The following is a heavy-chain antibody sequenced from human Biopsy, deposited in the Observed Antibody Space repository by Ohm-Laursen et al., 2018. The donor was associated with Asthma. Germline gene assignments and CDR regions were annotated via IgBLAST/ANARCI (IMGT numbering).Heavy chain of an antibody. J-gene: IGHJ4*02. V-gene: IGHV3-53*01. CDR1: GFAVSRDH. CDR2: IYSGGTS. CDR3: ARGDSSGWSHYYFDY. D-gene: IGHD6-19*01. Sequence: GSLRLSCAALGFAVSRDHMFWVRQAPGKGLEWVSVIYSGGTSHTADSVRGRFTISRDYSKNTLYLQMHSLRVEDTAVYYCARGDSSGWSHYYFDYWGQGTLVTASS.